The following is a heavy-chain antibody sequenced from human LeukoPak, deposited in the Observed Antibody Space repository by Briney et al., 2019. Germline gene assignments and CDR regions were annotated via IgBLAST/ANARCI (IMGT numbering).Heavy chain of an antibody. V-gene: IGHV1-69*05. Sequence: SVKVSCKASGGTCSSYAISWVRQAPGQGLEWMGRIIPIFGTANYAQKFQGRVTITTDESTSTAYMELSSLRSEDTAMYYCARGPGDCYDYWGQGTLVTVSS. CDR2: IIPIFGTA. CDR3: ARGPGDCYDY. D-gene: IGHD2-21*02. J-gene: IGHJ4*02. CDR1: GGTCSSYA.